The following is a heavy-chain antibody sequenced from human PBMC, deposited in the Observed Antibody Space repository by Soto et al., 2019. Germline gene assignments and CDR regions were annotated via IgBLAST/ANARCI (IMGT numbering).Heavy chain of an antibody. CDR1: VYTFTSYG. CDR2: INPQTGGT. V-gene: IGHV1-2*02. J-gene: IGHJ6*02. CDR3: ARERYQVISDGMDV. D-gene: IGHD2-2*01. Sequence: ASVKVSCKASVYTFTSYGISCVREAPGQGLEWMGWINPQTGGTSYAQKFQGRVTLSRDTSINTAYLELSRLTFDDAAVYFCARERYQVISDGMDVWGQGTTVTVSS.